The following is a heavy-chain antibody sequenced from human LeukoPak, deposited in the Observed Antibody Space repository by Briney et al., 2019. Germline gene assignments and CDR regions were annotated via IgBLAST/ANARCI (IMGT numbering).Heavy chain of an antibody. D-gene: IGHD2-15*01. V-gene: IGHV4-34*01. J-gene: IGHJ4*02. CDR3: ARGGFYCSGGSCYESFDY. CDR2: INHSGST. CDR1: GGSFSGYY. Sequence: SETLSLTCAVYGGSFSGYYWSWIRQPPGKGLEWIGEINHSGSTNYNPSLKSRVTISVDTSKNQFSLKLSSVTAADTAAYYCARGGFYCSGGSCYESFDYWGQGTLVTVSS.